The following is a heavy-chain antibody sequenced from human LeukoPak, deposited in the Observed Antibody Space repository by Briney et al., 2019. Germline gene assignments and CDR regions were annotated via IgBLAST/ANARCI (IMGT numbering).Heavy chain of an antibody. D-gene: IGHD6-13*01. J-gene: IGHJ4*02. CDR3: ARDGSPLEYSSSWDDVEGFDY. V-gene: IGHV3-21*01. Sequence: PGGSLRLSCATSGFTFSSYSMNWVRQAPGKGLEWVSSISSSSSYIYYADSVKGRFTISRDNAKNSLYLQMNSLRAEDTAVYYCARDGSPLEYSSSWDDVEGFDYWGQGTLVTVSS. CDR2: ISSSSSYI. CDR1: GFTFSSYS.